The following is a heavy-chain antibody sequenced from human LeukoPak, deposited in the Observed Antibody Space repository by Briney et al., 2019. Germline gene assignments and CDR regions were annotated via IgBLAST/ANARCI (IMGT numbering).Heavy chain of an antibody. CDR2: IGTASDT. D-gene: IGHD1-1*01. J-gene: IGHJ6*03. Sequence: GGSLRLSCAASGFTFSSFDMHWVRQLTGQGLEWVSTIGTASDTYYPGPVEGRFTLSRDNAKNSLYLQMNSLTAGDTAVYYCARGPPRGKYYYMDVWGKGTTVTVSS. CDR1: GFTFSSFD. CDR3: ARGPPRGKYYYMDV. V-gene: IGHV3-13*01.